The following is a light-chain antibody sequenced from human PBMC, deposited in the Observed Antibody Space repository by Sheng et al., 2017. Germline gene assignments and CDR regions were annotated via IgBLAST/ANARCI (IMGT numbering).Light chain of an antibody. CDR3: QHLNSYPPLT. J-gene: IGKJ4*01. CDR1: QDITTY. CDR2: AAS. Sequence: IQLTQSPSSLSASIGDRVTITCRASQDITTYLAWYQQKPGKAPKLLIYAASTLQSGVPSRFSGSGSGTDFTLTISSLQPEDFATYYCQHLNSYPPLTFGGGTKVEIK. V-gene: IGKV1-9*01.